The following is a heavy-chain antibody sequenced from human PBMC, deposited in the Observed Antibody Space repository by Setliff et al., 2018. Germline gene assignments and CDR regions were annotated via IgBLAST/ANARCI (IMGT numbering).Heavy chain of an antibody. J-gene: IGHJ6*04. CDR1: GYTFTSYY. CDR3: ARDPTTYYDILAGSSSRRYSMDV. V-gene: IGHV1-46*01. CDR2: INPSGGST. D-gene: IGHD3-9*01. Sequence: ASVKVSCKASGYTFTSYYMHWVRQATGQGLEWMGIINPSGGSTSYAQKFQGRVTLTRDTSTSTVYMELSSLRSGETAVYYCARDPTTYYDILAGSSSRRYSMDVGGKGTTVTVSS.